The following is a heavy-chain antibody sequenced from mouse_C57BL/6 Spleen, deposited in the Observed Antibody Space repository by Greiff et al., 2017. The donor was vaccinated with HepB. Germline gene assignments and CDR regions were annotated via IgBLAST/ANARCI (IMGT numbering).Heavy chain of an antibody. D-gene: IGHD1-1*01. CDR2: IHPNSSST. CDR1: GYTFTSYW. CDR3: GSPGSSAEYYFDY. V-gene: IGHV1-64*01. Sequence: VQLQQPGAELVKPGASVKLSCKASGYTFTSYWMHWVKQRPGQGLEWIGMIHPNSSSTNYNEKFKSKATLTVDKSSSTAYMRLSSLTSEDSAVYYCGSPGSSAEYYFDYWGQGTTLTVSS. J-gene: IGHJ2*01.